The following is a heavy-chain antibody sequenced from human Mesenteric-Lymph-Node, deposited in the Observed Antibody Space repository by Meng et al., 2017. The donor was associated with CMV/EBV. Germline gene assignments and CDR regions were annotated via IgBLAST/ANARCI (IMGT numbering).Heavy chain of an antibody. CDR1: GFTFSSYY. J-gene: IGHJ4*02. CDR3: AKCSSVGVVIGHYYFDY. Sequence: GGSLRLSCAASGFTFSSYYMNWVRQAPGKGLEWVSSIDTRSSYIYYADSVKGRFTISRDNAKNSLYLQMNSLRAEDTAVYYCAKCSSVGVVIGHYYFDYWGQGTLVTVSS. V-gene: IGHV3-21*04. CDR2: IDTRSSYI. D-gene: IGHD3-3*01.